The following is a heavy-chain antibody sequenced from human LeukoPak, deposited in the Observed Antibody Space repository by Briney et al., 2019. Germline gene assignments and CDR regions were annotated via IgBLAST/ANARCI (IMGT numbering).Heavy chain of an antibody. Sequence: GASVKVSCKASGYTFTSYGISWVRQAPGQGLEWMGWISAYNGNTNYAQKLQGRVTMTTDTSTSTAYMELRSLRSDDTAAYYCAGGVVVPAAQNYYYYYGMDVWGQGTTVTVSS. V-gene: IGHV1-18*01. J-gene: IGHJ6*02. CDR1: GYTFTSYG. CDR3: AGGVVVPAAQNYYYYYGMDV. CDR2: ISAYNGNT. D-gene: IGHD2-2*01.